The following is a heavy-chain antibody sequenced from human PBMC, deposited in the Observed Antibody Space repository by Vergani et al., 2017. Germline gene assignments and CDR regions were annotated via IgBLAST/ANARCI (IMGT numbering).Heavy chain of an antibody. CDR3: ASRRPRLNLGSKSNVGTFYS. CDR2: ITAIGSA. J-gene: IGHJ5*02. Sequence: QVHLQQRGAGVLKPSETLSLTCGVIGGSLSGYFWSWIRQSPGRGLEWIGEITAIGSAKYSPSATSRVTISVDTSRGEFTLTVTSVTAADTGLYFCASRRPRLNLGSKSNVGTFYSWVQGTLVTVSS. V-gene: IGHV4-34*02. CDR1: GGSLSGYF. D-gene: IGHD3-16*01.